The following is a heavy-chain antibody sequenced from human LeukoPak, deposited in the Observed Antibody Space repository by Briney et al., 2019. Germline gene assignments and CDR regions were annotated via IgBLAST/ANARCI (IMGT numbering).Heavy chain of an antibody. CDR3: ASNPPNTGDFYY. Sequence: ASVKVSCRTSGYTFTNLDINWLRQAPGQGLEWMGWMSPNSGDTGYAQKFQGRVSMTRDIFKSTAYMELSSLRSEDTAIYYCASNPPNTGDFYYWGLGTLVTVSS. CDR1: GYTFTNLD. D-gene: IGHD1-1*01. CDR2: MSPNSGDT. V-gene: IGHV1-8*01. J-gene: IGHJ4*02.